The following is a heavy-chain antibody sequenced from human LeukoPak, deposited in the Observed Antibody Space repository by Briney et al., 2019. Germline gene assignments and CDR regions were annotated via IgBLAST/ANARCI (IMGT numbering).Heavy chain of an antibody. Sequence: SETLSLTCTVSGGSISSYCWSWIRQPAGKGLEWIGRIYTSGSTNYNPSLKSRVTMSVDTSKNQFSLKLTSVTAADTAVYFCARGLAAAYDYNWLDPWGQGILVTVSS. CDR1: GGSISSYC. CDR3: ARGLAAAYDYNWLDP. J-gene: IGHJ5*02. CDR2: IYTSGST. D-gene: IGHD5-12*01. V-gene: IGHV4-4*07.